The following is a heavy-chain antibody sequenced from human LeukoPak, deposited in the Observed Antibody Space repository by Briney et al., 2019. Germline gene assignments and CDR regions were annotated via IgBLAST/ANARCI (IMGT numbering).Heavy chain of an antibody. J-gene: IGHJ4*02. CDR1: GFTFSSYS. V-gene: IGHV3-48*02. Sequence: GGSLRLSCAASGFTFSSYSMNWVRQAPGKGLEWVSYISSSSSTIYYADSVKGRFTISRDNAKNSLYLQMNSLRDEDTAVYYCARALFWHQLVHYYFDYWGQGTLVTVSS. D-gene: IGHD6-13*01. CDR3: ARALFWHQLVHYYFDY. CDR2: ISSSSSTI.